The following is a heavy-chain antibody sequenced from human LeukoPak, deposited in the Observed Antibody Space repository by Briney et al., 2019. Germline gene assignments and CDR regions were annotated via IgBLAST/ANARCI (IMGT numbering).Heavy chain of an antibody. CDR1: GDTFSSYA. CDR3: ARGPMITFGGVPDYYYYMDV. V-gene: IGHV1-69*06. CDR2: IIPIFGTA. D-gene: IGHD3-16*01. Sequence: GASVKVSCKASGDTFSSYAISWVRQAPGQGLEWMGGIIPIFGTANYAQKFQGRVTITADKSTSTAYMELSSLRSEDTAVYYCARGPMITFGGVPDYYYYMDVWGKGTTVTVSS. J-gene: IGHJ6*03.